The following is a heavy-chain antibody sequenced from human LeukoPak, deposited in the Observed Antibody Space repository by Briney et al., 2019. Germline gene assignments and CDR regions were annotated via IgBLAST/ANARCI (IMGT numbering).Heavy chain of an antibody. Sequence: GGSLRLSCAASGFTFSSYWMSWVRQAPGKGLEWVANIKQDGSEKYYVDSVKGRFTISRDNAKNSLYLQMSSLRAEDTAVYYCAREMYNWNNPETDYWGQGTLVTVSS. CDR3: AREMYNWNNPETDY. V-gene: IGHV3-7*01. J-gene: IGHJ4*02. CDR1: GFTFSSYW. D-gene: IGHD1-1*01. CDR2: IKQDGSEK.